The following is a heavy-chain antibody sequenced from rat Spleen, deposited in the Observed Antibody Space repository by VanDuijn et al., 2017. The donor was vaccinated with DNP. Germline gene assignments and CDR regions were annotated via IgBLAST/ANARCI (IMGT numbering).Heavy chain of an antibody. CDR2: INKDSSTI. Sequence: EVNLVESGGGLVQPGKSLKVSCVTSGFNFKDSWMGWVRQAPGKGLEWIGEINKDSSTINYTPSLKDKFTISRDNAQNTLYLQMSKLGSEDTAIYYCARSYYAMDAWGQGTSVTVSS. CDR3: ARSYYAMDA. V-gene: IGHV4-2*01. J-gene: IGHJ4*01. CDR1: GFNFKDSW.